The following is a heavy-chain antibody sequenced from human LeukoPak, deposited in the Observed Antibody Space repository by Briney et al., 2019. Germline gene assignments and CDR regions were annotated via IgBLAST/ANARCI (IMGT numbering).Heavy chain of an antibody. CDR2: INHSGST. CDR1: GGSFSGYY. V-gene: IGHV4-34*01. CDR3: AREASSGSDGMDV. Sequence: SETLSLTCAVYGGSFSGYYRSWIRQPPGKGLEWIGEINHSGSTNYNPSLKSRVTISVDTSKNQFSLKLSSVTAADTAVYYCAREASSGSDGMDVWGQGTTVTVSS. D-gene: IGHD3-22*01. J-gene: IGHJ6*02.